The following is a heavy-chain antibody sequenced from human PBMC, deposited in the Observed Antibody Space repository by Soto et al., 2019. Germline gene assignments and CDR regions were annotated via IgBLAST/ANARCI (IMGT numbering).Heavy chain of an antibody. V-gene: IGHV1-46*01. J-gene: IGHJ4*02. CDR2: INPTSGST. CDR3: ARDLAAGGH. CDR1: GYTFTNYY. D-gene: IGHD6-13*01. Sequence: QVQLVQSGAEVKKPGASVKVSCKASGYTFTNYYIHWVRQAPGQGLEGMGIINPTSGSTNYAQKFQGRVTLTYDTSTTTVYMELSGLRSEDTAVLYCARDLAAGGHWGQGTLVTVSS.